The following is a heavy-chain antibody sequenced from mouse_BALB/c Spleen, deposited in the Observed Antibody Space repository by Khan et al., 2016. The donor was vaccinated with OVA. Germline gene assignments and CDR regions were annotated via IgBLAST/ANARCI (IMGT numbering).Heavy chain of an antibody. D-gene: IGHD1-3*01. CDR3: SITKYAVRY. CDR2: ISARGSS. Sequence: QVQLMESGPGLVTPSQSLYLTCAVSGFSLTRYGVPWVRQPPGKGLEWLALISARGSSNYNSALMSRLSISLDNSNSLVFLLMNSLQTSDTAFYFRSITKYAVRYWGQGTSVTVSS. CDR1: GFSLTRYG. J-gene: IGHJ4*01. V-gene: IGHV2-9*02.